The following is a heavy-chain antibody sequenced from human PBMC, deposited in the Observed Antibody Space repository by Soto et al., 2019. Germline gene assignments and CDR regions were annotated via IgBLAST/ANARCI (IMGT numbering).Heavy chain of an antibody. V-gene: IGHV3-48*02. CDR2: ISSNSGSTI. CDR1: GFTFSSYS. Sequence: EVQLVESGGGLVQPGGSLRLSCAASGFTFSSYSMNWVRQAPGKGLEWVSYISSNSGSTIYYADSVKGRFTISRDNAKNALYLQMNSLRDEDTDVYYCARVKANIPWEVNYDYWGQGTLVTVSS. CDR3: ARVKANIPWEVNYDY. J-gene: IGHJ4*02. D-gene: IGHD1-26*01.